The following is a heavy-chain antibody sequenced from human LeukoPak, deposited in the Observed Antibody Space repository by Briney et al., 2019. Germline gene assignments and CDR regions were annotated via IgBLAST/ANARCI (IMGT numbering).Heavy chain of an antibody. V-gene: IGHV3-49*04. Sequence: PGGSLRLSCTASGFTFGDYAMSWVRQAPGKGLEWVGFIRSKAYGGTTEYAASVKGRFTISRDDSKSVAYLQMNSLKTEDTAMYYCTRDRSTWSTWGQGTLVTVSS. J-gene: IGHJ5*02. CDR1: GFTFGDYA. D-gene: IGHD6-13*01. CDR3: TRDRSTWST. CDR2: IRSKAYGGTT.